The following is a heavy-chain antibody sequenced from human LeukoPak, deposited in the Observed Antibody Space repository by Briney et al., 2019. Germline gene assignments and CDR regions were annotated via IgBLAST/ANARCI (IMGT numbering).Heavy chain of an antibody. Sequence: SETLSLTCTVSGDSISSSDYYWGWIRQPPGKGLGWIGTISYSGSTYYNPSLQSRVTISVDTSKNQFSLKLSSVTAADTAVYYCARGKTYYDISKDAFDIWGQGTMVTVSS. D-gene: IGHD3-22*01. J-gene: IGHJ3*02. CDR3: ARGKTYYDISKDAFDI. CDR1: GDSISSSDYY. V-gene: IGHV4-39*07. CDR2: ISYSGST.